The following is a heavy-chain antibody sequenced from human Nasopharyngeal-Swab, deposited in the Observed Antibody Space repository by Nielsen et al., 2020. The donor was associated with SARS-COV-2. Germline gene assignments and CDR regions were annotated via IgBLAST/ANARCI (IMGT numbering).Heavy chain of an antibody. Sequence: WVRQAPGQGLEWMGWINTYNGDTNYAQKLQGRVTMTTDTSTGTAYMELRSLRSDDTAVYYCARGKYYYGSGGYYLGLFYHYMDVWGKGTTVTVSS. V-gene: IGHV1-18*01. CDR3: ARGKYYYGSGGYYLGLFYHYMDV. CDR2: INTYNGDT. J-gene: IGHJ6*03. D-gene: IGHD3-10*01.